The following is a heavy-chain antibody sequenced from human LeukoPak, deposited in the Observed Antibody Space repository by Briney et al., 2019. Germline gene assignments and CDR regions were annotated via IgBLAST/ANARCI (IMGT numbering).Heavy chain of an antibody. CDR1: GGSISSYY. J-gene: IGHJ4*02. V-gene: IGHV4-59*01. CDR3: ASHYSSSSYFDY. Sequence: SEILSLTCTVSGGSISSYYWSWIRQPPGKGLEWIGYIYYSGSTNCNPSLKSRVTISVDTSKNQFSLELSSVTAADTAVYYCASHYSSSSYFDYWGQGTLVTVSS. CDR2: IYYSGST. D-gene: IGHD6-6*01.